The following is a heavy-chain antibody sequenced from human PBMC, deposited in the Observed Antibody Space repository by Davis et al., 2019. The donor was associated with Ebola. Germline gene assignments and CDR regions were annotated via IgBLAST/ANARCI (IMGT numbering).Heavy chain of an antibody. D-gene: IGHD2-2*01. Sequence: GESLKISCAASGFTVSSNYMSWVRQAPGKGLEWVSVIYSGGSTYYADSVKGRFTISRDNSKNTLYLQMNSLRAEDTAVYYCARDPAGPFDYWGQGTLVTVSS. CDR2: IYSGGST. V-gene: IGHV3-66*01. CDR1: GFTVSSNY. J-gene: IGHJ4*02. CDR3: ARDPAGPFDY.